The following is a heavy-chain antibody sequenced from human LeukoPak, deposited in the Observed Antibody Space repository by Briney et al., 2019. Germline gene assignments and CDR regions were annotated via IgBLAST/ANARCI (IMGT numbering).Heavy chain of an antibody. CDR3: ARIIAVAGTDWFDP. J-gene: IGHJ5*02. CDR2: IYPGDSDT. V-gene: IGHV5-51*01. D-gene: IGHD6-19*01. CDR1: GYSFTSYW. Sequence: GEYLQISCQGSGYSFTSYWNGWVRQMPGKGLEWMGIIYPGDSDTRYSPSSQGQVTISADKSISTAYLQWSSLKASDTAMYYCARIIAVAGTDWFDPWGQGTLVTVSS.